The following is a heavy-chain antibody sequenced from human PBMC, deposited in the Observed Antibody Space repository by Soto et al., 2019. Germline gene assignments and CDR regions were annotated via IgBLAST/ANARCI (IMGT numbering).Heavy chain of an antibody. J-gene: IGHJ5*02. D-gene: IGHD3-10*01. CDR1: GFTFSGSA. CDR3: TTDMKGLLWFGEFNWFDP. V-gene: IGHV3-73*02. CDR2: IRSKANSYAT. Sequence: EVQLVESGGGLVQPGGSLKLSCAASGFTFSGSAMHWVRQASGKGLEWVGRIRSKANSYATAYAASVKGRFTISRDDSKNTLYLQMNSLKTEDTAVYYCTTDMKGLLWFGEFNWFDPWGQGTLVTVSS.